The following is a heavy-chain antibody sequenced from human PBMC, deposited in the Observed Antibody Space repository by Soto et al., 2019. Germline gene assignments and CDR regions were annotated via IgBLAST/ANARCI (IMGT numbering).Heavy chain of an antibody. CDR3: ARDLSGDYGALDT. V-gene: IGHV3-33*01. CDR1: GFTFSSYG. Sequence: QVQLVESGGGVXXPGRSLRLSCAPSGFTFSSYGMHWARQAPGXXLEWVAVIWYDGSNKVYADSVKGRFTISRDNSKNTXXLXXXSLRAEDTAVYYCARDLSGDYGALDTWGQGTMVTVTS. CDR2: IWYDGSNK. J-gene: IGHJ3*02. D-gene: IGHD4-17*01.